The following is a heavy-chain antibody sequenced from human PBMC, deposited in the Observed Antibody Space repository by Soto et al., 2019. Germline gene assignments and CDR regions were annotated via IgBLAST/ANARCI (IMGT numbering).Heavy chain of an antibody. Sequence: QVQLQESGPGLVKPSQTLSLTCTVSGCSISSGGYYWSCLRQHPGKGLEWIGSIYYSGSTYYTPSLKSRVTISVDTSKNQFSLKLSSVTAADTAVYYCARGVLHWGQGTLVTVSS. CDR2: IYYSGST. V-gene: IGHV4-31*03. CDR3: ARGVLH. D-gene: IGHD3-16*01. CDR1: GCSISSGGYY. J-gene: IGHJ4*02.